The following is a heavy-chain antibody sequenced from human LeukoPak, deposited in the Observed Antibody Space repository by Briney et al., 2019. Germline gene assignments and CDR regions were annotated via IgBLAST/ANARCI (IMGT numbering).Heavy chain of an antibody. J-gene: IGHJ6*03. V-gene: IGHV3-64*01. CDR2: ISSNGGST. CDR1: GFTFSSYA. Sequence: GGSLRLSCAASGFTFSSYAMHWVRQAPGKGLEYVSAISSNGGSTYYANSVKGRFTISRDNSKNTLYLQMGSLRAEDMAVYYCARDRLEWLRLRYYYYYMDVWGKGTTVTISS. D-gene: IGHD5-12*01. CDR3: ARDRLEWLRLRYYYYYMDV.